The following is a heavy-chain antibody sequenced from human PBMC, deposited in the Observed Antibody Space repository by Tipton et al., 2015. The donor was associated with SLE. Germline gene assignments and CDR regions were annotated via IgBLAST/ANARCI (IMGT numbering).Heavy chain of an antibody. CDR2: IYYSGST. CDR1: GGSISSHY. CDR3: ARGLKWELDGP. J-gene: IGHJ1*01. Sequence: TLSLTCTVSGGSISSHYWSWIRQPPGKGLEWIGYIYYSGSTNYNPSLKSRVTISVDTSKNQFSLKLSSVTAADTAVYYCARGLKWELDGPWGQGTLVTVSS. D-gene: IGHD1-26*01. V-gene: IGHV4-59*11.